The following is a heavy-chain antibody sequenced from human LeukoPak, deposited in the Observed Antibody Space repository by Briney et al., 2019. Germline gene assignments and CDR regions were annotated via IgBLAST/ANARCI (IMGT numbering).Heavy chain of an antibody. CDR3: ARESHYGSGTTGIDY. J-gene: IGHJ4*02. V-gene: IGHV3-21*01. CDR1: GGTFISYR. D-gene: IGHD3-10*01. CDR2: ISSSSSYI. Sequence: GGSLRLSCGASGGTFISYRMKGVGQAPGKGLEWGAAISSSSSYIYYADSVKGRLTISRDNANNSLYLQINSLRAEDTAVYYCARESHYGSGTTGIDYWGQGTLVTLSS.